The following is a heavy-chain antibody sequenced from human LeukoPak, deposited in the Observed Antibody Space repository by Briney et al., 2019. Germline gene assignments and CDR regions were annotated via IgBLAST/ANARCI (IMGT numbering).Heavy chain of an antibody. CDR3: ARAVGCSSTSCYYYYGMDV. Sequence: GGSLRLSCAASGFTFSSYSMNWARQAPGKGLEWVSSISSSSSYIYYADSVKGRFTISRDNAKNSLYLQMNSLRAEDTAVYYCARAVGCSSTSCYYYYGMDVWGQGTTVTVSS. V-gene: IGHV3-21*01. J-gene: IGHJ6*02. D-gene: IGHD2-2*01. CDR1: GFTFSSYS. CDR2: ISSSSSYI.